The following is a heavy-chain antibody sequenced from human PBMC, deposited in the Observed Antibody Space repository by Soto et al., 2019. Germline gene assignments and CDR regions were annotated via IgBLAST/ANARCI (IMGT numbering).Heavy chain of an antibody. CDR1: GFTFSFYA. Sequence: PGGSLRLSCAASGFTFSFYAMHWVRRAPGKGLEWVAVISFDGSNKYYADSVKGRFTVSRDNSKNTLYLQMNSLRAEDTAVFYCAKERSSGWSFDYWGQGTLVTVSS. V-gene: IGHV3-30*18. J-gene: IGHJ4*02. CDR2: ISFDGSNK. D-gene: IGHD6-19*01. CDR3: AKERSSGWSFDY.